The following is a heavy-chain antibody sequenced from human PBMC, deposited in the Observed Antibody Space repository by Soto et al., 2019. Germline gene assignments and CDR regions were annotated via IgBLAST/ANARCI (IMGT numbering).Heavy chain of an antibody. CDR3: ARHGLQLARSGFDY. CDR2: IYYSGST. Sequence: SETLSLTCTVSGGSISSYYWSWIRQPPGKGLEWIGYIYYSGSTSYNPSLKGRVTISADTAKNQFSLKLSSVTAADTAVYYCARHGLQLARSGFDYWGQGTLVTVSS. CDR1: GGSISSYY. V-gene: IGHV4-59*08. D-gene: IGHD6-6*01. J-gene: IGHJ4*02.